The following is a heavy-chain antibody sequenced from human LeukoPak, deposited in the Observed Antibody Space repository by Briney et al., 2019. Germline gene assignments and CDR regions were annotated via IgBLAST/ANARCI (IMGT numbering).Heavy chain of an antibody. Sequence: PGGSLRLSCAASGFTFSGSAMHWVRQASGKGLEWVGRIRSKANSYATAYAASVKGRFTISRDDSKNTAYLQMNSLKTEDTAVYYCTSILQLVRYYYYGMDVWGQGTTVTVSS. CDR2: IRSKANSYAT. J-gene: IGHJ6*02. V-gene: IGHV3-73*01. CDR3: TSILQLVRYYYYGMDV. D-gene: IGHD6-6*01. CDR1: GFTFSGSA.